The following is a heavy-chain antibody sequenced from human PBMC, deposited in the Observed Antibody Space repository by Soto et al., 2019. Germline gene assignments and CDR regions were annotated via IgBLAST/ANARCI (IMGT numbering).Heavy chain of an antibody. V-gene: IGHV1-2*04. CDR2: VNPNSGGT. CDR1: GYTFTGYY. D-gene: IGHD3-22*01. J-gene: IGHJ4*02. Sequence: ASVKVSCKASGYTFTGYYMHWVRQAPGQGLEWMGWVNPNSGGTNYAQKFQGWVTMTRDTSISTAYMELSRLRSDDTAVYYCAREASGDSSGHIFDYWGQGTLVTVSS. CDR3: AREASGDSSGHIFDY.